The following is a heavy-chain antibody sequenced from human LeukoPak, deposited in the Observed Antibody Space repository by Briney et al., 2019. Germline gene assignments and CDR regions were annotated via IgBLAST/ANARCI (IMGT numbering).Heavy chain of an antibody. CDR2: ISWNSGSI. CDR3: AKGSDFWSGYYDY. J-gene: IGHJ4*02. D-gene: IGHD3-3*01. V-gene: IGHV3-9*01. CDR1: GFTFDDYA. Sequence: GGSLRLSCAASGFTFDDYAMHWVRQAPGKGLEWVSGISWNSGSIGYADSVKGRFTISRDNAKNCLYLQMNSLRAEDTALYYCAKGSDFWSGYYDYWGQGTLVTVSS.